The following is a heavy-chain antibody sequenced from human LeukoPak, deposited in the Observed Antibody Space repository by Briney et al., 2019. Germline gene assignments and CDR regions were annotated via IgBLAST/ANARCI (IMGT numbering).Heavy chain of an antibody. CDR2: IYYSGST. CDR1: GGSISSYF. D-gene: IGHD3-3*01. CDR3: ARTSAVRFLEWLSERNYAFDI. Sequence: SETLSLTCTVSGGSISSYFWSWIRQPPGKGLEWIGYIYYSGSTNYNPSLKSRVTISVDTSKNQFSLKLSSVTAADTAVYYCARTSAVRFLEWLSERNYAFDIWGQGTMVTVSS. V-gene: IGHV4-59*08. J-gene: IGHJ3*02.